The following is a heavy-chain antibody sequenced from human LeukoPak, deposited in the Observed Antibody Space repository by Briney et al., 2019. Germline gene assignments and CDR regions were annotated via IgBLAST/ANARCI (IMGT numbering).Heavy chain of an antibody. CDR3: ARGSTSGSYHVRYFDY. Sequence: SQTLSLTCAISGDSVSSNSAAWNWIRQSPSGGLEWLGRTYYRSKWYNDYAVSVKSRITINPDTSKNQFSLQLNSVTPEDTAVYYCARGSTSGSYHVRYFDYWGQGTLVTVSS. D-gene: IGHD1-26*01. CDR1: GDSVSSNSAA. J-gene: IGHJ4*02. CDR2: TYYRSKWYN. V-gene: IGHV6-1*01.